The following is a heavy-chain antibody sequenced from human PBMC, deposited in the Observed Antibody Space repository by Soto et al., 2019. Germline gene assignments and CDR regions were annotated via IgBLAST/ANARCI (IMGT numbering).Heavy chain of an antibody. CDR1: GYTFSSYG. V-gene: IGHV1-18*01. J-gene: IGHJ6*02. CDR2: ISVYNENT. Sequence: VQLVQSGAEVKKPGASVKVSCKASGYTFSSYGITWVRQAPGQGLEWMGWISVYNENTNYTQKLQGRVTMTTDTSTKTAYMELRSLRSDDTAVYYCAREKLLHLWQPYGLDVWGQGTTVTVSS. CDR3: AREKLLHLWQPYGLDV. D-gene: IGHD5-18*01.